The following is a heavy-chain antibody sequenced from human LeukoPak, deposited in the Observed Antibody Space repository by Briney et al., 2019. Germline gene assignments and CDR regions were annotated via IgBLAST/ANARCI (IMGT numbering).Heavy chain of an antibody. CDR3: ARGLIAAREYYFDY. J-gene: IGHJ4*02. CDR1: GGSISSSGYY. Sequence: SETLSLTCTVSGGSISSSGYYWGWVRQPPGKGLEWIGSIYYTGSTNYNPSLKSRVSISADASKNQVSLKMTSVTAADTATYYCARGLIAAREYYFDYWGQGTLVSVSS. D-gene: IGHD6-6*01. CDR2: IYYTGST. V-gene: IGHV4-39*07.